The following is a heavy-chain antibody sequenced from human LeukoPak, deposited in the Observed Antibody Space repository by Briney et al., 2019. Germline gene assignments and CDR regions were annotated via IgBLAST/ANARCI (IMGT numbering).Heavy chain of an antibody. CDR1: GFTFSSYA. CDR3: AKEAGYTTSWYDGFFDS. J-gene: IGHJ4*02. V-gene: IGHV3-23*01. Sequence: GGSLRLSCAASGFTFSSYAMSWVRQAPGKGLEWVSSISSSGGSTYYADSVKGRFTISRDNSKNTLYLQMNSLRAEDTAVYYCAKEAGYTTSWYDGFFDSWGQGTLVTVSS. D-gene: IGHD6-13*01. CDR2: ISSSGGST.